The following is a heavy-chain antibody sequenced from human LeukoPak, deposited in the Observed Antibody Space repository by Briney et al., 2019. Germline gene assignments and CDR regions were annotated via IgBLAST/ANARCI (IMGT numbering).Heavy chain of an antibody. V-gene: IGHV4-4*07. D-gene: IGHD6-19*01. J-gene: IGHJ4*02. Sequence: PSETLSLTCTVSVDSIITYYWNWIRQPAGKGLEWIGRIYPSGNTNYNPSLKSRVTMSVDTSKNQFSLKLSSVTAADTAVYYCARVKWLDFMYFDYWGQGTLVTVSS. CDR3: ARVKWLDFMYFDY. CDR2: IYPSGNT. CDR1: VDSIITYY.